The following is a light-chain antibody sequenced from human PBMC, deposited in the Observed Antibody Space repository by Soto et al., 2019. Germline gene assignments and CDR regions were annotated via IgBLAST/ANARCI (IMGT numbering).Light chain of an antibody. V-gene: IGKV3-20*01. CDR3: QQYGSSPRT. Sequence: IVLPQSPCTLSLSPGERATLSCMASQSVSSNYLGWYQQKPGQAPRPLIYAASSRATGIPDRFSGSGSGTDFTLTISRLEPEDFAVYYCQQYGSSPRTFGQGTKVDI. CDR2: AAS. J-gene: IGKJ1*01. CDR1: QSVSSNY.